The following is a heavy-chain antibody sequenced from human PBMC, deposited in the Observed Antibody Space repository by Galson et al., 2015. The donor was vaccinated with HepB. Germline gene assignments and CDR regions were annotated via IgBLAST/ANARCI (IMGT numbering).Heavy chain of an antibody. CDR1: GYTFTSYY. J-gene: IGHJ4*02. CDR2: TNPSGGST. Sequence: SVKVSCKASGYTFTSYYMHWVRQAPGQGLEWMGITNPSGGSTSYAQKFQGRVTMTRDTSTSTVYMELSSLRSEDTAVYYCAAGIAVAGTNFGRDYWGQGTLVTVSS. V-gene: IGHV1-46*01. D-gene: IGHD6-19*01. CDR3: AAGIAVAGTNFGRDY.